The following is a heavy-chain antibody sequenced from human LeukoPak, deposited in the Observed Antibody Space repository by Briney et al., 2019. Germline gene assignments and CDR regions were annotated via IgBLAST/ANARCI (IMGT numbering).Heavy chain of an antibody. J-gene: IGHJ4*02. Sequence: SVKVSCKASGYTFTSYDINWVRQATGQGLEWMGGIIPIFGTANYAQKFQGRVTITADESTSTAYMELSSLRSEDTAVYYCARDQAVAGIYYFDYWGQGTLVTVSS. CDR1: GYTFTSYD. D-gene: IGHD6-19*01. CDR3: ARDQAVAGIYYFDY. CDR2: IIPIFGTA. V-gene: IGHV1-69*13.